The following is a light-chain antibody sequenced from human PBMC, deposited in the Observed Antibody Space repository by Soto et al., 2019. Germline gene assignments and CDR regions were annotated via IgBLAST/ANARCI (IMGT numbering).Light chain of an antibody. CDR1: HVISSW. V-gene: IGKV1-12*01. J-gene: IGKJ2*01. CDR2: AAS. Sequence: DIQMTQSPSSVSASVGDRVTITCRASHVISSWLAWYQQKPGKAPKLLIYAASRLQSGVPSRFSGSESGVDFSLTISSLQPEDVATYYCQQTNDFPYTFGQGTKLEIK. CDR3: QQTNDFPYT.